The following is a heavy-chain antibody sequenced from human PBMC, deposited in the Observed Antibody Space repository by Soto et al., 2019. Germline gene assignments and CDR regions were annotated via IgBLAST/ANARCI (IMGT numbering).Heavy chain of an antibody. V-gene: IGHV1-8*01. J-gene: IGHJ6*03. Sequence: ASVKVSCKASGYTFTSYDINWVRQATGQGLEWMGWVNPNSGNTGYAQKFQGRVTMTRNTSISTAYMELSSLRSEDTAVYYCARGYDFWSGSAYYYMDVWGKGTTVTVSS. CDR3: ARGYDFWSGSAYYYMDV. CDR1: GYTFTSYD. D-gene: IGHD3-3*01. CDR2: VNPNSGNT.